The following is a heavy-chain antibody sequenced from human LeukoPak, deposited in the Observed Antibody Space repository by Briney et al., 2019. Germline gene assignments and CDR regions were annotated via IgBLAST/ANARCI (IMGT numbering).Heavy chain of an antibody. J-gene: IGHJ6*02. D-gene: IGHD5-18*01. Sequence: SVKVSCKASGGTFISYAISWVRQAPGQGPEWMGGIIPIFGTANYAQKFQGRVTITADESTSTAYMELSSLRSEDTAVYYCARVDTAMADYYGMDVWGQGTTVTVSS. V-gene: IGHV1-69*01. CDR1: GGTFISYA. CDR3: ARVDTAMADYYGMDV. CDR2: IIPIFGTA.